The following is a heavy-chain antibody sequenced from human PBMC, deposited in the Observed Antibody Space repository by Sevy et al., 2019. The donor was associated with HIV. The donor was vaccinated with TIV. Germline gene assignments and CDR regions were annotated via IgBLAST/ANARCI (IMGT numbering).Heavy chain of an antibody. CDR1: GFTYS. V-gene: IGHV3-48*01. J-gene: IGHJ4*02. CDR3: ASLRGGSERLYYLDS. CDR2: ISDSSATI. D-gene: IGHD5-12*01. Sequence: GVSLRLSCVASGFTYSMNWVRQAPGTGLEWVSYISDSSATIHYADSVKGRFTISRDNAKNSLYLQMNTLRAVDTAVYYCASLRGGSERLYYLDSWGQGTRVTFSS.